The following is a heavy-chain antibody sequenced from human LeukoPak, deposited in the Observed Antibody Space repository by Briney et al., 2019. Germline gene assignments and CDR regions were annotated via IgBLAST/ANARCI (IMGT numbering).Heavy chain of an antibody. CDR3: ARGVNSQGTAMVLFDS. J-gene: IGHJ4*02. CDR2: MNPKSGNT. Sequence: VASVKVSCKASGYTFTNHDINWVRQASGQGLEWMGWMNPKSGNTGYLQKFQGRVTMTRDTSMSTAFMELSSLTSEDTAVYHCARGVNSQGTAMVLFDSWGQGSLVTVSA. V-gene: IGHV1-8*01. CDR1: GYTFTNHD. D-gene: IGHD5-18*01.